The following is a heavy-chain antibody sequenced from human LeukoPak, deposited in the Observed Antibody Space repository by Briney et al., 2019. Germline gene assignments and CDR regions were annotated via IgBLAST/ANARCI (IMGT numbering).Heavy chain of an antibody. D-gene: IGHD3-9*01. J-gene: IGHJ6*03. CDR3: ARAPWDYDILTGYYYYYYMDV. V-gene: IGHV4-59*01. Sequence: SETLSLTCTVSGGSISYYYWSWIRQPPGKGLEWIGYMYYSGSTNYNPSLKSRVSISVDTSKNQFSLKLSSVTAADTAVYYCARAPWDYDILTGYYYYYYMDVWGKGTTVTISS. CDR2: MYYSGST. CDR1: GGSISYYY.